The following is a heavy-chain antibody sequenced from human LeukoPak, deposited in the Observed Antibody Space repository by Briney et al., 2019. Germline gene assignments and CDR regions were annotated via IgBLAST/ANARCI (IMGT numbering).Heavy chain of an antibody. D-gene: IGHD5-12*01. Sequence: SGPTLVNPTQTLTLTCTFSGFSLSTSEVGVGWIRQPPGKALEWLALIYWNDDKRYSPSLKSRLTITKDTSKNQVVLTMTNMDPVDTATYYCARYVDIVATIISSGLDYWGQGTLVTVSS. V-gene: IGHV2-5*01. CDR1: GFSLSTSEVG. CDR2: IYWNDDK. J-gene: IGHJ4*02. CDR3: ARYVDIVATIISSGLDY.